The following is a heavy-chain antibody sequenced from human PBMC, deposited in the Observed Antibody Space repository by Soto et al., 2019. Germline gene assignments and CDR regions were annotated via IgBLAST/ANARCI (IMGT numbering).Heavy chain of an antibody. CDR3: AKQKGGMVMEYIWFDP. CDR2: ISYDGSKT. J-gene: IGHJ5*02. D-gene: IGHD3-22*01. Sequence: QVQLMESGGGVVQPGRSLRLSCAASESAFRTYGMHWVRQAPGKGLEWVAGISYDGSKTYYADSVKGRFTISRDNSKNTLFLQMNSLRPEDTAMYYCAKQKGGMVMEYIWFDPWGQGTLVTVSS. V-gene: IGHV3-30*18. CDR1: ESAFRTYG.